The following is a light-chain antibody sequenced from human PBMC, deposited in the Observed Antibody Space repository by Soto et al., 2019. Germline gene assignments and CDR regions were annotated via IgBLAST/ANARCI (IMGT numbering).Light chain of an antibody. J-gene: IGKJ4*01. CDR1: QSVSRSY. CDR2: GAS. V-gene: IGKV3-20*01. CDR3: QQYASSPPT. Sequence: EIVLTQSPGTLSLSPGERATLSCRASQSVSRSYLAWYQQKPGQPPRLLIYGASNRATGIPDRFSGSGSGTDFTLTIGRLEPEXFAVXXCQQYASSPPTFGGGTKVEIK.